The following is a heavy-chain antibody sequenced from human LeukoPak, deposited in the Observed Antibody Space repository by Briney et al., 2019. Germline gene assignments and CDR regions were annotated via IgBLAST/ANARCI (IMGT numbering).Heavy chain of an antibody. D-gene: IGHD1-14*01. Sequence: PGGSLRLSCAATGFIVNSYAMSWVRQAPGKGLAWVSLIYSDGVTQYADSVKGRFTISRDNSKNTLYLQMNSLRDEDTAVYFCARDRSHGKTWVEFDPWGQGTLVTVSS. V-gene: IGHV3-66*02. CDR2: IYSDGVT. CDR3: ARDRSHGKTWVEFDP. CDR1: GFIVNSYA. J-gene: IGHJ5*02.